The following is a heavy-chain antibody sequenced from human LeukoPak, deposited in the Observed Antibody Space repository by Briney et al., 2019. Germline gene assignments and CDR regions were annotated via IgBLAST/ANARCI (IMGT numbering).Heavy chain of an antibody. D-gene: IGHD3-10*01. CDR1: GGSISGYY. V-gene: IGHV4-59*12. CDR2: IYSSGTT. CDR3: ARAEGSGSGAYTLDY. J-gene: IGHJ4*02. Sequence: SETLSLTCTVSGGSISGYYWSWIRQPPGKGLEWIGHIYSSGTTHYNPSLNNRVTISLDTSKSQFSLRLNSVTAADTAVYYCARAEGSGSGAYTLDYWGQGILVTVSS.